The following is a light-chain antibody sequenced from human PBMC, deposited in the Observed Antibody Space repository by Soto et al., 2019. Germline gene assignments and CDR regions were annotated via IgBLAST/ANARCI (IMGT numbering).Light chain of an antibody. Sequence: IHVIQVPCVLSASVGEGVTNTWRASHTIMTYLNWYQLKPGKPPRLLIYAASSLQSGVPSRFSGSGSGTDFTLTINSLQPEDFATYSCQQSYNSPQTFGQGTKVDIK. CDR1: HTIMTY. CDR3: QQSYNSPQT. V-gene: IGKV1-39*01. J-gene: IGKJ1*01. CDR2: AAS.